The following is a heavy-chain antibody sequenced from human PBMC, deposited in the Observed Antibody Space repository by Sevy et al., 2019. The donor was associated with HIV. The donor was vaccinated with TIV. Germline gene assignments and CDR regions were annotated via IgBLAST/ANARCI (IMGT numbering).Heavy chain of an antibody. CDR1: GGSITSLY. CDR3: AGGKAWGRGSS. CDR2: IYYNGHI. Sequence: SETLSLTCTVSGGSITSLYWNWIRQPPGKGLEWIANIYYNGHINYNPSLKSRVTLSLDTSKNQFSLRLSSVTAADTAMYYWAGGKAWGRGSSWGQGTLVTVSS. J-gene: IGHJ5*02. D-gene: IGHD7-27*01. V-gene: IGHV4-59*08.